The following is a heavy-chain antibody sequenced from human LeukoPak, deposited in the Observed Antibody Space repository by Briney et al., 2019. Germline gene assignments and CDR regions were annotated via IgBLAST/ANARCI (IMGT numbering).Heavy chain of an antibody. Sequence: SETLSLTCSVSGASISGGNYYWSWIPQPPGKGLEWIGYISYSGSPYYNPSLKTRVIISIDTSKNQFSLRLSSVTAADTAVYYCARVGVTEYNYFDPWGQGTLVTVSS. CDR3: ARVGVTEYNYFDP. CDR1: GASISGGNYY. CDR2: ISYSGSP. J-gene: IGHJ5*02. D-gene: IGHD2-21*02. V-gene: IGHV4-30-4*01.